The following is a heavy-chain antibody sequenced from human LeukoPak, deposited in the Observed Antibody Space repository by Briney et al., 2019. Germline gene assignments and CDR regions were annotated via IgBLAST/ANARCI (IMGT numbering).Heavy chain of an antibody. CDR3: AREPDSSGYYFDY. CDR2: IYSGDIT. J-gene: IGHJ4*02. V-gene: IGHV3-53*01. CDR1: GFIVSSNY. D-gene: IGHD3-22*01. Sequence: GGSLRLSCAASGFIVSSNYMSWVRQAPGKGLEWVSVIYSGDITYYADSVKGRFTISRDSSKNTLYLQVNSLRAEDTAVYYCAREPDSSGYYFDYWGQGTLVTVSS.